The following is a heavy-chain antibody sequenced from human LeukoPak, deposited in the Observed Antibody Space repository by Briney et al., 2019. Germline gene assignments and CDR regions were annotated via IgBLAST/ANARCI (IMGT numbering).Heavy chain of an antibody. D-gene: IGHD4-17*01. J-gene: IGHJ4*02. Sequence: PGGSLRLSCAASGFTFSSYGMHWVSQARGKGLEWVAVISYDGSNKYYADSVKGRFTISRDNSKNTLYLQMNSLRAEDTAVYYCAKDRDGDFDYWGQGTLVTVSS. V-gene: IGHV3-30*18. CDR2: ISYDGSNK. CDR1: GFTFSSYG. CDR3: AKDRDGDFDY.